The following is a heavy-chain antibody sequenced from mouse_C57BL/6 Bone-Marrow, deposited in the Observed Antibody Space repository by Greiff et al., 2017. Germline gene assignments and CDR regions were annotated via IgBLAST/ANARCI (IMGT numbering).Heavy chain of an antibody. CDR3: ATYCYGSSYGFAY. D-gene: IGHD1-1*01. V-gene: IGHV1-39*01. J-gene: IGHJ3*01. CDR2: INPNYGTT. CDR1: GYSFTDYN. Sequence: VQLQQSGPELVKPGASVKISCKASGYSFTDYNMNWVKQSNGKSLEWIGVINPNYGTTSYNQKFKGKATLTVDQSSSTAYMQLNSLTSEDSAVDYCATYCYGSSYGFAYWGQGTLVTVSA.